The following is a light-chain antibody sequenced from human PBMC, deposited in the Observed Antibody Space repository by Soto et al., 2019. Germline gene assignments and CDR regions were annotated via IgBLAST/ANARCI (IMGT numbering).Light chain of an antibody. Sequence: QSALTQPPSASGSPGQSVAISCTGTTSDIGGYNFVSWYQQHPGKAPKLMIYEVNKRPSGVPDRFSGSQSGNTASLTVSGLPPDDDAYYYCPSHRGNSPYVFGTGTKLTVL. CDR2: EVN. CDR1: TSDIGGYNF. V-gene: IGLV2-8*01. J-gene: IGLJ1*01. CDR3: PSHRGNSPYV.